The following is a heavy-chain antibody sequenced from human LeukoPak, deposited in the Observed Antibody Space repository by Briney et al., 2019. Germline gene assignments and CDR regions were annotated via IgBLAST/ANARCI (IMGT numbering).Heavy chain of an antibody. CDR1: GGSISSSSYY. V-gene: IGHV4-39*02. CDR2: IYYSGST. Sequence: RPSETLSLTCTVSGGSISSSSYYWGWIRQPPGKGLEWIGSIYYSGSTYYNPSLKSRVTISVDTSKNQFSLKLSSVTAADTAVYYCARETSRYCSGGSCPYLDYWGQGTLVTVSS. CDR3: ARETSRYCSGGSCPYLDY. D-gene: IGHD2-15*01. J-gene: IGHJ4*02.